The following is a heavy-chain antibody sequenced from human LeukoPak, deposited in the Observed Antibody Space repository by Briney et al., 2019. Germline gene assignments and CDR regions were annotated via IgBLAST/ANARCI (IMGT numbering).Heavy chain of an antibody. Sequence: ASVTVSCKASGYTFISFPLSWVRQAPGQEPEWVGWMNPNSSTRVYAKKFQGRVSMTRDTSVSTAYMELRFLKSEDTAVYYCARGKVLFDYWGQGTLVAVSS. V-gene: IGHV1-8*01. J-gene: IGHJ4*02. CDR3: ARGKVLFDY. CDR2: MNPNSSTR. CDR1: GYTFISFP.